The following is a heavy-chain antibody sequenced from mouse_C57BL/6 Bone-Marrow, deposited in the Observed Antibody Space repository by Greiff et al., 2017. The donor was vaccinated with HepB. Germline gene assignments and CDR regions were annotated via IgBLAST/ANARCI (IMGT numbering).Heavy chain of an antibody. CDR2: INSDGGST. Sequence: EVNVVESGGGLVQPGESLKLSCESNEYEFPSHDMSWVRKTPEKRLELVAAINSDGGSTYYPDTMERRFIISRDNTKKPLYLQRSSLRSEDTALYYCARQLRPHAMDYWGQGTSVTVSS. CDR1: EYEFPSHD. V-gene: IGHV5-2*01. D-gene: IGHD3-2*02. CDR3: ARQLRPHAMDY. J-gene: IGHJ4*01.